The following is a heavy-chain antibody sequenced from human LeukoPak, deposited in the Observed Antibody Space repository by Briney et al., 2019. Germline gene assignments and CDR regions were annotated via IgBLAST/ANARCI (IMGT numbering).Heavy chain of an antibody. Sequence: SETLSLTCTVSGGSISSYYWGWIRQPPGKGLEWIGSIYYSGSTYYNPSLKSRVTMSVDTSKNQFSLKLSSVTAADTAVYYCARDSSGWYPFDYWGQGTLVTVSS. CDR1: GGSISSYY. J-gene: IGHJ4*02. V-gene: IGHV4-39*07. CDR2: IYYSGST. CDR3: ARDSSGWYPFDY. D-gene: IGHD6-19*01.